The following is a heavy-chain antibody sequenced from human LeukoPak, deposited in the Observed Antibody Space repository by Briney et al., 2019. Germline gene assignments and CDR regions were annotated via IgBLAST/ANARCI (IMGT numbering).Heavy chain of an antibody. CDR2: IYHSGSP. Sequence: SETLSLTCAVSGGSISSNNWWGWVRQPPGKGLEWIGEIYHSGSPNYNPSPKSRVTISVDESRNHFSLNLSSVTAADTAVYYCARVNINNWHSCDYWGQGTLVTVSS. V-gene: IGHV4-4*02. CDR3: ARVNINNWHSCDY. CDR1: GGSISSNNW. D-gene: IGHD1-1*01. J-gene: IGHJ4*02.